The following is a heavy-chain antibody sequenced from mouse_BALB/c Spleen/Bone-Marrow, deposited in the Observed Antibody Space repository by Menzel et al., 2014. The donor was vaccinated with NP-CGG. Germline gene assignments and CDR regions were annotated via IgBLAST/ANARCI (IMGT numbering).Heavy chain of an antibody. Sequence: EVQLVESGAELVKPGASVMLSCTASGFNIKDTYMYWVKQRPEQGLEWIGRIDPANGNTKYDPRFQGKATITADTSSNTAYLQLNSLTSEDTAVYYCARSSPYDDMDYWGQGTSVTVSS. CDR3: ARSSPYDDMDY. CDR1: GFNIKDTY. CDR2: IDPANGNT. J-gene: IGHJ4*01. D-gene: IGHD6-1*01. V-gene: IGHV14-3*02.